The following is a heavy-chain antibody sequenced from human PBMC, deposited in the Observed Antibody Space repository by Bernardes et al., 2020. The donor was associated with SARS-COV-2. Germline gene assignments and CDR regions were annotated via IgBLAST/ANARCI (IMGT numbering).Heavy chain of an antibody. D-gene: IGHD2-8*01. CDR3: ARGERCSDGICYKGNNIFEI. CDR1: GFTFRSSS. V-gene: IGHV3-48*02. Sequence: GGSLVRSCAASGFTFRSSSMNWVRQAPGPGLEWVSYISGIRSTLYYADSVKGRFTISRDNAKNSLYLQMNSLRDEDSAVYYCARGERCSDGICYKGNNIFEIWGQGTKVTVSS. J-gene: IGHJ3*02. CDR2: ISGIRSTL.